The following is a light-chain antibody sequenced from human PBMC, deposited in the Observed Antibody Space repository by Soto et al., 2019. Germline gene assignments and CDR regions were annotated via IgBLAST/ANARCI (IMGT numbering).Light chain of an antibody. Sequence: QSVLSQPPSASGTPGQRVTISCSGSRSNIGSNTVNWYRQLPGTAPKLLMYSNNHRPSGVSDRFSGSKSGTSASLAVRGLQSEDEADYYCATWDDSLNGHVVFGGGTKLTVL. CDR1: RSNIGSNT. V-gene: IGLV1-44*01. CDR2: SNN. J-gene: IGLJ2*01. CDR3: ATWDDSLNGHVV.